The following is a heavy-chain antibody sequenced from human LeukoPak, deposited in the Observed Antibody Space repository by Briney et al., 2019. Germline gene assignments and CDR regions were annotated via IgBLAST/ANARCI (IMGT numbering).Heavy chain of an antibody. CDR2: ISSSSSTI. V-gene: IGHV3-48*01. J-gene: IGHJ4*02. CDR1: GLSFSSYV. D-gene: IGHD1-26*01. CDR3: ARVPQEWELHPLDY. Sequence: GGSLRLSCVASGLSFSSYVMNWVRQAPGKGLEWVSYISSSSSTIYYADSVKGRFTISRDNAKNSLYLQMNSLRAEDTAVYYCARVPQEWELHPLDYWGQGTLVTVSS.